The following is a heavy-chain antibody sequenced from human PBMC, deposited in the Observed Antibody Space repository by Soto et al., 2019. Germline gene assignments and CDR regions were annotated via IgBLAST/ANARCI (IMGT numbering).Heavy chain of an antibody. CDR2: VSYSGST. J-gene: IGHJ3*02. CDR1: GDSISSYY. D-gene: IGHD3-22*01. CDR3: ARQILITGYDAFDI. V-gene: IGHV4-59*01. Sequence: QVQLQESGPGLVKPSETLSLTCTVSGDSISSYYWSWIRQPPGKGREWVGYVSYSGSTNYNPSLKSRVTISVDTSKTRFSLKLSSVTAADTAVYYCARQILITGYDAFDIWGQGTMVTVSS.